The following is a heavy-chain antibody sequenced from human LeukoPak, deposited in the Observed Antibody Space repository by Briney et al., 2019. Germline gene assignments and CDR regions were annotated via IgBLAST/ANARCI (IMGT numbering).Heavy chain of an antibody. CDR2: ITGGGDST. Sequence: TGGSLRLSCGASGFTFSTYAMTWVRQAPGKGLEWVSAITGGGDSTYYADSVKGRFTISRDNSKSTFYLQMNSLRAEDTAVYFCAKDRTYYYGSSGYFTYWGQGTLVTVSS. V-gene: IGHV3-23*01. CDR3: AKDRTYYYGSSGYFTY. D-gene: IGHD3-22*01. J-gene: IGHJ4*02. CDR1: GFTFSTYA.